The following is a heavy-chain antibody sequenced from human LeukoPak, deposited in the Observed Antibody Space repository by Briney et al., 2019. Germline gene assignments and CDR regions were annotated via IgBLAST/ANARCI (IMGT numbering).Heavy chain of an antibody. D-gene: IGHD2/OR15-2a*01. V-gene: IGHV4-61*02. CDR1: GGSISSGSYY. J-gene: IGHJ5*02. CDR2: IYTSGST. CDR3: ARVTTLYGVASQWFDT. Sequence: PSETLSLTCTVSGGSISSGSYYWSWIRQPAGKGLEWIGRIYTSGSTNYNPSLKSRVTISVDTSKNQFSLKLSSVTAADTAVYYCARVTTLYGVASQWFDTWGQGTLVTVSS.